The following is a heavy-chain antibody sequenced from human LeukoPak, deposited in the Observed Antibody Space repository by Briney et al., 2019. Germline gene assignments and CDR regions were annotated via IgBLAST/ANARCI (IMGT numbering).Heavy chain of an antibody. D-gene: IGHD2-15*01. CDR1: GFTFGDYA. CDR3: TRVAGVVVVAANLWYYYYMDV. V-gene: IGHV3-49*04. CDR2: IRSKAYGGTT. J-gene: IGHJ6*03. Sequence: PGGSLRLSCTASGFTFGDYAMSWVRQAPGKGLEWVGFIRSKAYGGTTEYAASVKGRFTISRDDSKSIAYLQMNSLKTEDTAVYYCTRVAGVVVVAANLWYYYYMDVWGKGTTVTISS.